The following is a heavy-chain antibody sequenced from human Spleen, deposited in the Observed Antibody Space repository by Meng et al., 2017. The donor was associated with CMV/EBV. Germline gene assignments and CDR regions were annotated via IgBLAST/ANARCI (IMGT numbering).Heavy chain of an antibody. V-gene: IGHV1-8*03. D-gene: IGHD2-2*02. CDR1: FTSYD. Sequence: FTSYDINGVRQANGKGLEWMGWMNPNSGNTGYAQKFQGRVTITRNTSISTAYMELSSLRSEDTAVYYCAIYSRVYCSSTSCYRASVYWGQGTLVTVSS. CDR2: MNPNSGNT. J-gene: IGHJ4*02. CDR3: AIYSRVYCSSTSCYRASVY.